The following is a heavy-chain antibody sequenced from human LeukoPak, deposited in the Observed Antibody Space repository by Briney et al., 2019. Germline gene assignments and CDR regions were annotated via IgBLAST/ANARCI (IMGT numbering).Heavy chain of an antibody. CDR1: GGSISSGGYY. CDR2: IYTSGST. CDR3: ARGDYDILTGYYGLDY. V-gene: IGHV4-61*02. J-gene: IGHJ4*02. Sequence: PSQTLSLTCTVSGGSISSGGYYWSWIRQPAGKGLEWIGRIYTSGSTNYNPSLKSRVTISVDTSKKQFSLKLSSVTAADTAVYYCARGDYDILTGYYGLDYWGQGTLVTVSS. D-gene: IGHD3-9*01.